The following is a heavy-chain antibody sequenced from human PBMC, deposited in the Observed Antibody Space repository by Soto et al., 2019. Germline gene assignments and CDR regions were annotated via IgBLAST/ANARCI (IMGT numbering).Heavy chain of an antibody. V-gene: IGHV1-8*01. Sequence: ASVKVSCKASGYTFTSYDINWVRQATGQGLEWMGWMNPNSGNTGYAQKFQGRVTMTRNTSISTAYMELSSLRSEDTAVYYCARVQRYCSSTSCYDPLTYYYMDVWGKGTTVTVSS. CDR1: GYTFTSYD. D-gene: IGHD2-2*01. CDR2: MNPNSGNT. CDR3: ARVQRYCSSTSCYDPLTYYYMDV. J-gene: IGHJ6*03.